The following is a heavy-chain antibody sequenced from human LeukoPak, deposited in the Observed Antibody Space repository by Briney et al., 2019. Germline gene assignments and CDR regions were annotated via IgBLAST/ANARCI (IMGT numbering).Heavy chain of an antibody. CDR3: ASSSSPTLGLFDP. CDR2: IYTSGST. Sequence: PSETLSLTCTVSGGSISSYYWSSIRQPAGKGLEWIGRIYTSGSTNYNPSLKSRVTISVDTSKNQCSLKLSSVTAADTAVYYCASSSSPTLGLFDPWGQGTLVTVSS. J-gene: IGHJ5*02. D-gene: IGHD6-6*01. V-gene: IGHV4-4*07. CDR1: GGSISSYY.